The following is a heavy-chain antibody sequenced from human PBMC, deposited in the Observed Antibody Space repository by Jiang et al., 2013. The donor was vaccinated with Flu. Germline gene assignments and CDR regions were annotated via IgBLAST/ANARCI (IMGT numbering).Heavy chain of an antibody. CDR3: AREGLGYSNSFDF. J-gene: IGHJ4*02. CDR2: ITRSSGTI. V-gene: IGHV3-48*02. CDR1: GFTFSGYS. D-gene: IGHD4-11*01. Sequence: VQLLESGGGLVQPGGSLRLSCAASGFTFSGYSMNWVRQAPGKGLEWVAHITRSSGTIYYADSVKGRFTISRDNAKNSLYLQMNSLRDEDTAVYYCAREGLGYSNSFDFWGQGTLVTVSS.